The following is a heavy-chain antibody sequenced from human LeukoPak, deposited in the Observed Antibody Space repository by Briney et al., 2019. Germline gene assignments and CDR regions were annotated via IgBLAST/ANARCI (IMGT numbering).Heavy chain of an antibody. CDR2: ISYDGSNK. D-gene: IGHD3-3*01. CDR3: AEGEYYDFWSGYSYYFDY. CDR1: GFTFTSFT. J-gene: IGHJ4*02. Sequence: GRSLRLSCAASGFTFTSFTMHWVRQAPGKGLGWVAVISYDGSNKYYADSVKGRFTISRDNSKNTLYLQMNSLRAEDAAVYYCAEGEYYDFWSGYSYYFDYWGQGTLVTVSS. V-gene: IGHV3-30*18.